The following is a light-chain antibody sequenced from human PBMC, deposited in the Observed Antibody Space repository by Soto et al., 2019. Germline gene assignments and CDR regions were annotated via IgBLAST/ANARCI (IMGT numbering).Light chain of an antibody. CDR2: GPY. CDR3: LQYDTSPPRYT. CDR1: QSVSRRY. Sequence: EVVLTQSPGTLSLSPGERATLSCRASQSVSRRYLAWYQQKPGQAPRLLIFGPYSRATGIPDRFSGSGSGTDFTLTISSLEPEDFAVYYCLQYDTSPPRYTFGQGTKLEIK. V-gene: IGKV3-20*01. J-gene: IGKJ2*01.